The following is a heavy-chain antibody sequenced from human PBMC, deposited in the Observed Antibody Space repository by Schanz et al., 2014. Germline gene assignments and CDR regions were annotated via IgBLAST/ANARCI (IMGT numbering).Heavy chain of an antibody. Sequence: EVQLVESGGGLIQPGGSLRLSCAASGFPFSDYFMAWIRQPPGRGLEWVSAISGSGGSTYYADSVKGRFTVSRDNSKNTLYLQLNSLRAEDTAVYYCARDFHGYGPHLDYWGQGSLVTVSS. CDR1: GFPFSDYF. V-gene: IGHV3-23*04. D-gene: IGHD5-12*01. CDR2: ISGSGGST. J-gene: IGHJ4*02. CDR3: ARDFHGYGPHLDY.